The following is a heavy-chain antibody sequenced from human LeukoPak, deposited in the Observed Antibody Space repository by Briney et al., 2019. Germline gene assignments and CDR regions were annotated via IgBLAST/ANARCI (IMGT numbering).Heavy chain of an antibody. Sequence: PSETLSLTCTVSGGSISSGGYYWSWIRQPPGKGLEWIGYIYHSGSTYYNPSLKSRVTISVDRSKNQFPLKLSSVTAADTAVYYCARDWPHCSSTSCKGSFWGQGTMVTVSS. V-gene: IGHV4-30-2*01. D-gene: IGHD2-2*01. J-gene: IGHJ3*01. CDR2: IYHSGST. CDR3: ARDWPHCSSTSCKGSF. CDR1: GGSISSGGYY.